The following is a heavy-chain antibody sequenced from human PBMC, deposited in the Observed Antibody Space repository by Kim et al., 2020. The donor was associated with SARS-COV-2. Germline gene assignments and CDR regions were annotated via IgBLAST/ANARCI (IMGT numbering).Heavy chain of an antibody. CDR1: GFTFNTYG. CDR3: ATDPDGDLDFDY. V-gene: IGHV3-48*02. D-gene: IGHD4-17*01. Sequence: GGSLRLSCAASGFTFNTYGMTWVRQAPGKGLEWASHISSDGRIISYADSVRGRFTISRDNAKNSVYLQMNSLRDEDTALYYCATDPDGDLDFDYWGQGTL. J-gene: IGHJ4*02. CDR2: ISSDGRII.